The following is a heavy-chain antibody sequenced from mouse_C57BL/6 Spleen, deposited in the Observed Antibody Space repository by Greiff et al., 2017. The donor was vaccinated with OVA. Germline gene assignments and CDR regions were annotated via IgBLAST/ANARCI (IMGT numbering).Heavy chain of an antibody. V-gene: IGHV1-59*01. CDR3: ARKGDYDAGEFAY. D-gene: IGHD2-4*01. Sequence: QVQLQQPGAELVRPGTSVKLSCKASGYTFTSYWMHWVKQRPGQGLEWIGVIDPSDSYTNYNQKFKGKATLTVDTSSSTAYMQLSSLTSEDSAVYYCARKGDYDAGEFAYWGQGTLVTVSA. CDR2: IDPSDSYT. CDR1: GYTFTSYW. J-gene: IGHJ3*01.